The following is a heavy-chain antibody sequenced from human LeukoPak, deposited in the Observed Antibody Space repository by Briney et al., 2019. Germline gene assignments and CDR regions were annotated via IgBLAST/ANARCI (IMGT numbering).Heavy chain of an antibody. V-gene: IGHV1-69*05. D-gene: IGHD6-6*01. CDR3: ARGARPGYYYMDV. CDR2: IIPIFGTV. J-gene: IGHJ6*03. CDR1: GGTFISYA. Sequence: SVKVSCKASGGTFISYAISWVRQAPGQGLEWMGGIIPIFGTVNYAQKFQGRVTMTRDTSTSTVYMELSSLRSEDTAVYYCARGARPGYYYMDVWGKGTTVTISS.